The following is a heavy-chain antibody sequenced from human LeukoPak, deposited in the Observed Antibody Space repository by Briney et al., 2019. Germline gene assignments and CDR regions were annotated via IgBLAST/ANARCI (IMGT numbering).Heavy chain of an antibody. D-gene: IGHD5-12*01. CDR1: GFTFSSYW. J-gene: IGHJ6*03. Sequence: GGSLTLFCAASGFTFSSYWMHWVRQAPGKGLIWVSRVTSDGTGTTYTDSVDGRFIISRDNAKNTVYLQMNSLRAEDTAIYYCIRTLIVATSPYMDVWGKGTTVTVSS. V-gene: IGHV3-74*01. CDR3: IRTLIVATSPYMDV. CDR2: VTSDGTGT.